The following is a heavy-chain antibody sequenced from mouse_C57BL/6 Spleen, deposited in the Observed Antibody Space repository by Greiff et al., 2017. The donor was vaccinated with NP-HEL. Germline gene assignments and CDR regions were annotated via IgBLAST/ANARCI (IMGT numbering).Heavy chain of an antibody. D-gene: IGHD2-3*01. CDR3: ARRGWLFRYYAMDY. V-gene: IGHV1-50*01. Sequence: QVQLQQPGAELVKPGASVKLSCKASGYTFTSYWMQWVKQRPGQGLEWIGEIDPSDSYTNYNQKFKGKATLTVDTSSSTAYMQLSSLTSEDSAVYYCARRGWLFRYYAMDYWGQGTSVTVSS. J-gene: IGHJ4*01. CDR2: IDPSDSYT. CDR1: GYTFTSYW.